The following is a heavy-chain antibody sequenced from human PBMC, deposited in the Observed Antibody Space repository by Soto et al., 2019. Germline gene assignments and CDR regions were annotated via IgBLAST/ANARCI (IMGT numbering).Heavy chain of an antibody. CDR1: GFTFSSYG. Sequence: QVQLVESGGGVVQPERSLRLSCAASGFTFSSYGMHWVRQAPGKGLEWVAVISYDGSNKYYADSVKGRFTISRDNSKNTLYLQMNSLRAEDTAVYYCAQATGEVLPFLDFWGQGTLVTVSS. V-gene: IGHV3-30*03. D-gene: IGHD1-26*01. J-gene: IGHJ4*02. CDR2: ISYDGSNK. CDR3: AQATGEVLPFLDF.